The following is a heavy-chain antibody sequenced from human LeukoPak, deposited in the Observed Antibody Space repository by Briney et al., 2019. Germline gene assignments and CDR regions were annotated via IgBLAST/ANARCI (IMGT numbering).Heavy chain of an antibody. CDR1: GYSTSSGYY. J-gene: IGHJ4*02. D-gene: IGHD2-2*01. V-gene: IGHV4-38-2*02. CDR2: IYHTGST. Sequence: SETLSLTCTVSGYSTSSGYYWGWIRQPPGKGLEWIGYIYHTGSTYYNPSLKTRVTMSVDRSQNQFSLRLTSVTAADTAVYYCARDKSTHQLEPYYFDYWGQGTLVTVSS. CDR3: ARDKSTHQLEPYYFDY.